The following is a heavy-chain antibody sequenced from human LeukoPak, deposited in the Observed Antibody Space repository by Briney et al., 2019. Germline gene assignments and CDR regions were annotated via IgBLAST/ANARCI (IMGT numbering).Heavy chain of an antibody. CDR1: GFLVNANH. CDR2: ISSNGGST. V-gene: IGHV3-64*01. Sequence: GGSLRLSCAASGFLVNANHMNWVRQAPGKGLEYVSAISSNGGSTYYANSAKGRFTISRDNSKNTLYLQMGSLRAEDMAVYYCARAAWPKAKNWFDPWGQGTLVTVSS. D-gene: IGHD1-26*01. CDR3: ARAAWPKAKNWFDP. J-gene: IGHJ5*02.